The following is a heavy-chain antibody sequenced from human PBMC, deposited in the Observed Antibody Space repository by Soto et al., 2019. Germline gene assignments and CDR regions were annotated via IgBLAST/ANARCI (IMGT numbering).Heavy chain of an antibody. CDR1: GFTFSSYG. CDR2: ISYDGSNK. D-gene: IGHD6-19*01. J-gene: IGHJ6*02. Sequence: GGSLRLSCAASGFTFSSYGMHWVRQAPGKGLEWVAVISYDGSNKYYADSVKGRFTISRDNSKNTLYLQMNSLRAEDTAVYYCAKDIAVAGTYYYYGMDVWGQGTTVTVS. V-gene: IGHV3-30*18. CDR3: AKDIAVAGTYYYYGMDV.